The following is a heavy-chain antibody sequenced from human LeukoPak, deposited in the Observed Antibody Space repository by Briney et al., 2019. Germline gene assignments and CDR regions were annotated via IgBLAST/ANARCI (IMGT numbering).Heavy chain of an antibody. V-gene: IGHV4-59*01. CDR3: ARLPKIYDFWSGYYTNYYFDY. D-gene: IGHD3-3*01. CDR2: IYYSGST. Sequence: SETLSLTCTVSGGSISSYYWSWIRQPPGTGLEWIGYIYYSGSTNYNPSPKSRVTISVDTSKNQFSLKLSSVTAADTAVYYCARLPKIYDFWSGYYTNYYFDYWGQGTLVTVSS. J-gene: IGHJ4*02. CDR1: GGSISSYY.